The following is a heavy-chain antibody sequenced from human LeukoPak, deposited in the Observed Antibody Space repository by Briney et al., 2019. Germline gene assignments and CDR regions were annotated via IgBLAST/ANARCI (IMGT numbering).Heavy chain of an antibody. J-gene: IGHJ4*02. CDR3: ASESVAGTRGFDY. Sequence: RASVKVSCKASGYTFTYYYMHWVRQAPGQGLEWMGWINPNSGGTNYAQKFQGSVTMTRDTSITTAYMELSRLTSDDTAVYYCASESVAGTRGFDYWGQGTLVTVSS. CDR2: INPNSGGT. D-gene: IGHD6-19*01. V-gene: IGHV1-2*02. CDR1: GYTFTYYY.